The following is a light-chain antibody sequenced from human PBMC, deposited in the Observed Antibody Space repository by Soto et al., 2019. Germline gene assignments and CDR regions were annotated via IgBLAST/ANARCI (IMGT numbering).Light chain of an antibody. CDR2: DVS. CDR3: SSYTSSSTLLYV. J-gene: IGLJ1*01. CDR1: SSDVGGYNY. V-gene: IGLV2-14*01. Sequence: QSVLTQPASVSGSPGQSITISCTGTSSDVGGYNYVSWYQQHPGKAPKLMIYDVSNRPSGVSNRFSGSKSGNTASLTISGLQAEDEADYYCSSYTSSSTLLYVFGTGTMVTDL.